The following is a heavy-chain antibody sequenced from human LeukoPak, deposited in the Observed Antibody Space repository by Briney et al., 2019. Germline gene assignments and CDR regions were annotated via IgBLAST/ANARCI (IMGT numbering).Heavy chain of an antibody. Sequence: SQTLSLTCAISGDSVSSNSVTWNWIRQSPSRGLEWLGRTYYRSTWYNDYAVSVRGRITVNPDTSKNQFSLHLNSVTPEDTAVYYCARRLTQYDCFDPWGQGFLVTASS. J-gene: IGHJ5*02. CDR2: TYYRSTWYN. D-gene: IGHD2-2*01. CDR1: GDSVSSNSVT. CDR3: ARRLTQYDCFDP. V-gene: IGHV6-1*01.